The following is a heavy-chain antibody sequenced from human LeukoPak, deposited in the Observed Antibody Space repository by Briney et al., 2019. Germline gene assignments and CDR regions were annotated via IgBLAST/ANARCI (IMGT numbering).Heavy chain of an antibody. Sequence: GGSLRLSCAASGFTFSSYGMHWVRQAPGKGLEWVAVIWYDGSNKYYADSVKGRFTISRDNSKNTLYLQMNSLRAEDTAVYYCARGSNWNDEGGWFDPWGQGTLVTVSS. V-gene: IGHV3-33*01. CDR1: GFTFSSYG. CDR3: ARGSNWNDEGGWFDP. D-gene: IGHD1-1*01. J-gene: IGHJ5*02. CDR2: IWYDGSNK.